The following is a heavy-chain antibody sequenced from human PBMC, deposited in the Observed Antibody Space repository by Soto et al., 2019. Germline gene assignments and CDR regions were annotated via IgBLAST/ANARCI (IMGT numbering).Heavy chain of an antibody. CDR1: EYTLTELS. J-gene: IGHJ6*02. CDR3: ASPLPVEPGNYYFYGVDV. Sequence: ASVEVSCKVSEYTLTELSIHWVRQAPGKGLEWMGGFDPEDGETIYAQKFQGRVTMTEDTSTDTAYMDLSSLRSEDTAVYYCASPLPVEPGNYYFYGVDVWGQGTTVTVSS. CDR2: FDPEDGET. D-gene: IGHD1-1*01. V-gene: IGHV1-24*01.